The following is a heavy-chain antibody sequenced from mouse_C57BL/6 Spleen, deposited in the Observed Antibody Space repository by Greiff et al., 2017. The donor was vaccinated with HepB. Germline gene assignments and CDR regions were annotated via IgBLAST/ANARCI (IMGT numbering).Heavy chain of an antibody. CDR1: GYTFTSYW. V-gene: IGHV1-52*01. CDR2: IYPSDSET. D-gene: IGHD2-3*01. Sequence: VQLQQPGAELVRPGSSVKLSCKASGYTFTSYWMHWVKQRPIQGLEWIGNIYPSDSETHYNQKFKDKATLTVDKSSSTAYMQLSSLTSEDSAVYYCARTGWLLGYFDYWGQGTTLTVSS. J-gene: IGHJ2*01. CDR3: ARTGWLLGYFDY.